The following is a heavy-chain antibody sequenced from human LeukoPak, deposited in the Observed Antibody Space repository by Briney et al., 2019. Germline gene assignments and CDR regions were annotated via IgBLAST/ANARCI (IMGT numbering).Heavy chain of an antibody. CDR3: AKALVVAVDASRAFDN. CDR1: GFTFGSYA. Sequence: GGSLRLSCAASGFTFGSYAMTWVRQAPGKGLEWVSGISGRAASTYYADSVKGRFTISRDNSKNMLYLHMNSLRGEDTAIYYCAKALVVAVDASRAFDNWGQGTLVTVSS. D-gene: IGHD2-15*01. V-gene: IGHV3-23*01. CDR2: ISGRAAST. J-gene: IGHJ4*02.